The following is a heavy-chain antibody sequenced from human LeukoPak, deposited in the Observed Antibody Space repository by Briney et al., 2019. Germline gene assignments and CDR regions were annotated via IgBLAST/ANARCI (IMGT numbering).Heavy chain of an antibody. Sequence: SETLSLTCAVYGGSFSGYYWSWIRQPPGKGLEWIGEINHSGSTNYNPSLKSRVTISVDTSKNQFSLKLSSVTAADTAVYYCARGLYMYSSNWAYVDYWGQGTLVSVSS. D-gene: IGHD6-13*01. J-gene: IGHJ4*02. CDR1: GGSFSGYY. CDR2: INHSGST. CDR3: ARGLYMYSSNWAYVDY. V-gene: IGHV4-34*01.